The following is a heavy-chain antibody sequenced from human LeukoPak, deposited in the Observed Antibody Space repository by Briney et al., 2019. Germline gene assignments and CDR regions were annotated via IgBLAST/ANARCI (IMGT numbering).Heavy chain of an antibody. CDR2: INHSGST. CDR1: GGSFSGYY. V-gene: IGHV4-34*01. J-gene: IGHJ6*02. D-gene: IGHD4-17*01. CDR3: ARFSATSSPVTQGLSGYYGMDV. Sequence: NPSETLSLTCAVYGGSFSGYYWSWIRQPPGKGLEWIGEINHSGSTNYNPSLNSRVTISVDTSKNQFSLKLSSVTAADTAVYYCARFSATSSPVTQGLSGYYGMDVWGQGTTVTVSS.